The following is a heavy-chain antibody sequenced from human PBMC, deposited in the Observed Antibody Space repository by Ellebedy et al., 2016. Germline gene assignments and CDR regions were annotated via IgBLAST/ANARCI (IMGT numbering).Heavy chain of an antibody. J-gene: IGHJ6*02. V-gene: IGHV3-33*01. D-gene: IGHD3-22*01. CDR2: IWYDGSNK. CDR3: AREITTGRYYCGMDV. CDR1: GFTFSSYG. Sequence: GESLKISXAASGFTFSSYGMHWVRQAPGKGLEWVAVIWYDGSNKYYADSVKGRFTISRDNSKNTLYLQMNSLRAEDTAVYYCAREITTGRYYCGMDVWGQGTTVTVSS.